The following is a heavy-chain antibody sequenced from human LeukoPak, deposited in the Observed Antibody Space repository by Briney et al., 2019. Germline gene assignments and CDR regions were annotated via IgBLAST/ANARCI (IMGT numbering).Heavy chain of an antibody. CDR2: INPSGGST. Sequence: ASVKVSCKASGYTFTSYYMHWVRQAPGQGLEWMGKINPSGGSTSYAQKFQGRVTMTRDTSMSTVYMELSSLRSEDTAVYYCAREGYDSSGYYKYYFDYWGQGTLVTVSS. D-gene: IGHD3-22*01. CDR1: GYTFTSYY. CDR3: AREGYDSSGYYKYYFDY. J-gene: IGHJ4*02. V-gene: IGHV1-46*03.